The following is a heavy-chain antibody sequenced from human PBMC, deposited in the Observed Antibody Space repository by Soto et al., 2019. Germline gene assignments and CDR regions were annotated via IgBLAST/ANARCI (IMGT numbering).Heavy chain of an antibody. Sequence: TLSLTCTVSGGSISSGGYYWSWIRQHPGKGLEWIGYIYYSGSTYYNPSLKSRVTISVDTSKNQFSLKLSSVTAADTAVYYCARYVVVPAATISRFDPWGQGTLVTVSS. CDR3: ARYVVVPAATISRFDP. D-gene: IGHD2-2*01. V-gene: IGHV4-31*03. CDR2: IYYSGST. J-gene: IGHJ5*02. CDR1: GGSISSGGYY.